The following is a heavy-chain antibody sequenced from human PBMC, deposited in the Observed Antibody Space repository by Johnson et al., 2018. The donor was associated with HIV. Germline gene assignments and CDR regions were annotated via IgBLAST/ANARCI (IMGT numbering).Heavy chain of an antibody. CDR2: LSSSGNTM. Sequence: VQLVESGGGLVQPGGSLRLSCAASGFTVSSNYMSWVRQAPGKGLEWVSYLSSSGNTMYYADSVKGRFTISRDNAKNSLYLQMNSLRAEDTAIYYCARDSGEQLRYAFDIWCQGTMVTVSS. CDR3: ARDSGEQLRYAFDI. J-gene: IGHJ3*02. V-gene: IGHV3-48*03. D-gene: IGHD3-10*01. CDR1: GFTVSSNY.